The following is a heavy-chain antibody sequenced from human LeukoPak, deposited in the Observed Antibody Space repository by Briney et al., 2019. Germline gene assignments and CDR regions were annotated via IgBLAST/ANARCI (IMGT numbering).Heavy chain of an antibody. V-gene: IGHV3-23*01. CDR1: GFTFSSYA. CDR3: AKDPYAILTGYRWGFDY. Sequence: AGGSLRLSCAASGFTFSSYAMSWVRQAPGKGLEWVSAISASGGSTYYADSVKGRFTISRDNSKKALYLQMNSLRAEDTAVYYCAKDPYAILTGYRWGFDYWGQGTLVTVSS. D-gene: IGHD3-9*01. CDR2: ISASGGST. J-gene: IGHJ4*02.